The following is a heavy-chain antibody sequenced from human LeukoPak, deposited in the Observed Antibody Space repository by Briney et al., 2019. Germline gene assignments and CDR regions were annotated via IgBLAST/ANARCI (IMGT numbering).Heavy chain of an antibody. D-gene: IGHD3-10*01. V-gene: IGHV3-23*01. CDR2: LSHSGGFT. J-gene: IGHJ5*02. CDR3: ARGRTSQYMVRGVPSNWFDP. CDR1: EYPSSPYA. Sequence: PGGSLRLSCIVSEYPSSPYAMTWVRQAPGKGLEWVSSLSHSGGFTYYANSVKGRFTISADISQNSLYLHMNGLRGDDTAVYYCARGRTSQYMVRGVPSNWFDPWGQGTLVTVSS.